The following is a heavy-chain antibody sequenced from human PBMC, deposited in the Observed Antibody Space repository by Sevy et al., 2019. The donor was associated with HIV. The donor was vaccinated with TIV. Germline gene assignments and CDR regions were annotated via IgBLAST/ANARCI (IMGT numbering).Heavy chain of an antibody. J-gene: IGHJ4*02. Sequence: GGSLRLSCAASGFPVSSNYMSWVRQAPGKGLEWVSGISASGGSTYHADSVKGRFSISRDNSKNTLYLQMNSLRAEDTAIYYCAKISDDSSGYYYGYFDYWGQGTLVTVSS. CDR2: ISASGGST. CDR3: AKISDDSSGYYYGYFDY. V-gene: IGHV3-23*01. CDR1: GFPVSSNY. D-gene: IGHD3-22*01.